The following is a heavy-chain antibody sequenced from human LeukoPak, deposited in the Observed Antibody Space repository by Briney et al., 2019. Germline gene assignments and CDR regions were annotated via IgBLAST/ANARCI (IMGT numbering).Heavy chain of an antibody. CDR3: ARVRGQQLGYFDY. Sequence: ASVKVSCKASGYTFTSYDINWVRQATGQGLEWMGWMNPNSGNTGYAQKFQGRVTMTRNTSISTAYMELSSLRSEDTAVHYCARVRGQQLGYFDYWGQGTLVTVSS. CDR1: GYTFTSYD. CDR2: MNPNSGNT. D-gene: IGHD6-13*01. V-gene: IGHV1-8*01. J-gene: IGHJ4*02.